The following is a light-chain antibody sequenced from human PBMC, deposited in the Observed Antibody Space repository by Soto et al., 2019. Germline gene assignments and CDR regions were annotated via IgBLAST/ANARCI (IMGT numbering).Light chain of an antibody. CDR2: DAS. Sequence: IVLTQSPATLSLSPGERATLSCRASQSVSSFLAWIQQKPGQAPRLLIYDASNRATGISARFGGSGSGTDFTLTTSSLEPEDSAVYYCQQRSNWPLTFGQGTRLEIK. J-gene: IGKJ5*01. V-gene: IGKV3-11*01. CDR1: QSVSSF. CDR3: QQRSNWPLT.